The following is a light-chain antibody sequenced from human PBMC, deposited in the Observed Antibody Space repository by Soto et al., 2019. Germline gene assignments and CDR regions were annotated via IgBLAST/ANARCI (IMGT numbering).Light chain of an antibody. CDR2: DVR. J-gene: IGLJ2*01. Sequence: QSVLTQPASVSGSPGQSITISCTGTSSDVGGYDYVSWYQQHPGSAPKLMIYDVRYRPSGASNRYSGSKSGNTASLTISGLQAEDEADYNCISYRSSRDVVFGVGPKLTVL. V-gene: IGLV2-14*01. CDR1: SSDVGGYDY. CDR3: ISYRSSRDVV.